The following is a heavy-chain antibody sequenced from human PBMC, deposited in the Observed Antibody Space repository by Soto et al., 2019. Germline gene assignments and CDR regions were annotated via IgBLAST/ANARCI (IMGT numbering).Heavy chain of an antibody. CDR2: IDPSDSYT. CDR3: ARHASSFYCSSTIFSYYYYYGMDI. Sequence: GESLKISCKGSGYSFTSYWISWVRQMPVKGLEWMGRIDPSDSYTNYSPSFQGHVTISADKSISTAYLQWSSLKASDTAMYYCARHASSFYCSSTIFSYYYYYGMDICGQGTTVTVSS. D-gene: IGHD2-2*01. V-gene: IGHV5-10-1*01. CDR1: GYSFTSYW. J-gene: IGHJ6*02.